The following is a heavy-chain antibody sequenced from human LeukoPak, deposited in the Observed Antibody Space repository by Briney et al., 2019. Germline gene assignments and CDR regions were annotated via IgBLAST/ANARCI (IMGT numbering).Heavy chain of an antibody. Sequence: SETPSLTCTVSGGSISSYYWSWIRQPAGKGLEWIGRIYTSGTTNYNPSLKSRVTMSVDTSKNQFSLKMRSVTAADTAVYYCARANYDGSDYWGQGILVTVSS. CDR3: ARANYDGSDY. CDR2: IYTSGTT. D-gene: IGHD3-22*01. CDR1: GGSISSYY. V-gene: IGHV4-4*07. J-gene: IGHJ4*02.